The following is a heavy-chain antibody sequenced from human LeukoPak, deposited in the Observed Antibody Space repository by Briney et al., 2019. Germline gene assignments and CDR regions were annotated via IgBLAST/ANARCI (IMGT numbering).Heavy chain of an antibody. Sequence: PGGSLRLSCAASGFTFSSYSMNWVRQAPGKGLEWVSVIYSGGSTYYADSVKGRFTISRDNAKNSLYLQMNSLRAEDTAVYYCARYSSSPWGYGMDVWGQGTTVTVSS. CDR3: ARYSSSPWGYGMDV. J-gene: IGHJ6*02. V-gene: IGHV3-66*01. CDR1: GFTFSSYS. CDR2: IYSGGST. D-gene: IGHD6-6*01.